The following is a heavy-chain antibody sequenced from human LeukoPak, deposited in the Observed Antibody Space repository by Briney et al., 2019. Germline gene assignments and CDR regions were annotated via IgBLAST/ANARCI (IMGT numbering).Heavy chain of an antibody. D-gene: IGHD3-3*01. V-gene: IGHV4-59*01. CDR2: VYYTGST. CDR3: ARGRLTYYDFWSGYYLNYYYYYMDV. J-gene: IGHJ6*03. CDR1: GGSISSYY. Sequence: SETLSLTCTVSGGSISSYYWSWVRQPPGKGLEWIGFVYYTGSTNYSPSLKSRVTISVDTSKNQFSLKLSSVTAADTAVYYCARGRLTYYDFWSGYYLNYYYYYMDVWGKGTTVTVSS.